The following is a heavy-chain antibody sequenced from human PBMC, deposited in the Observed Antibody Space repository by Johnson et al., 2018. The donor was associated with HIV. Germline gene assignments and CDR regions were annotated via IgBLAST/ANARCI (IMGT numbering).Heavy chain of an antibody. CDR3: AKDMERYSYGPDAFDI. CDR1: GFTFSAYA. Sequence: QVQLVESGGGVVQPGRSLRLSCAASGFTFSAYAVHWVRQAPGKGLEWLAIISYDGSNKYYADSVKGRFTISRDNSKNTLYLQMNSLRAEDTAWYYCAKDMERYSYGPDAFDIWGQGTMVTVSS. CDR2: ISYDGSNK. J-gene: IGHJ3*02. V-gene: IGHV3-30-3*01. D-gene: IGHD5-18*01.